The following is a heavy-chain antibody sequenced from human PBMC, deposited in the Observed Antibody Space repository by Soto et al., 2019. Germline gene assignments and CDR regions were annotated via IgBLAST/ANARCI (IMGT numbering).Heavy chain of an antibody. CDR1: GYSFPGYW. J-gene: IGHJ4*02. CDR2: IYPDNSDT. CDR3: ASQYVTVTTIPLPSYDH. V-gene: IGHV5-51*01. D-gene: IGHD4-17*01. Sequence: PGESLKISCKTSGYSFPGYWIAWVRQMPGKGLEWMGIIYPDNSDTRYSPSFQGQVTISVDKSISTAYLQWSSLKASDTAMYYCASQYVTVTTIPLPSYDHWGLGTLVTVSS.